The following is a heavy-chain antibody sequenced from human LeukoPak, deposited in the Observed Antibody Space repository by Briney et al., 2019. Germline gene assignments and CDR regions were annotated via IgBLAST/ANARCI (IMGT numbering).Heavy chain of an antibody. CDR1: GGSISSGDYY. J-gene: IGHJ3*02. D-gene: IGHD5-12*01. V-gene: IGHV4-61*02. CDR3: ARFRLDAFDI. Sequence: PSETLSLTCTVSGGSISSGDYYWSWIRQPAGKGLEWIGRIYTSGSTNYNPSLKSRVTMSVDTSKNQFSLKLSSVTAADTAVYYCARFRLDAFDIWGQGTMVTVSS. CDR2: IYTSGST.